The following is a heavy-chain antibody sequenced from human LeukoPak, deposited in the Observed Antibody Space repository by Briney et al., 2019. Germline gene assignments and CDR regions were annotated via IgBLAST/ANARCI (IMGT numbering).Heavy chain of an antibody. CDR1: GYTFTDYY. J-gene: IGHJ4*02. V-gene: IGHV1-2*02. CDR3: AAYSGSYGGSFDY. D-gene: IGHD1-26*01. Sequence: ASVNVSCKASGYTFTDYYMNWVRQAPAQGLEWMGWINPNSCGKNSAQKFQGRVTMTRATSISTAYMELNRLTSDDTAVYYCAAYSGSYGGSFDYWGQGTLVTVSS. CDR2: INPNSCGK.